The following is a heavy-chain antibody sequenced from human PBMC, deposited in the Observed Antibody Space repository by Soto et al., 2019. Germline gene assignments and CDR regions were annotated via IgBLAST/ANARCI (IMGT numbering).Heavy chain of an antibody. V-gene: IGHV2-5*02. D-gene: IGHD3-10*01. CDR2: IYWDDDK. CDR1: GFSLSTSGVG. CDR3: AHSTKRITMVRGVIMHFDY. J-gene: IGHJ4*02. Sequence: SGPTLVNPTQTLTLTCTFSGFSLSTSGVGVGWIRQPPGKALEWLALIYWDDDKRYSPSLKSRLTITKDTSKNQVVLTMTNMDPVDTATYYCAHSTKRITMVRGVIMHFDYWGQGTLVTVSS.